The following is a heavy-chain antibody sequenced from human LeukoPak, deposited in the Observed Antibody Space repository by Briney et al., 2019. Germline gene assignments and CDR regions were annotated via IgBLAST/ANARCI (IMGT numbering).Heavy chain of an antibody. V-gene: IGHV3-7*01. Sequence: PGGSLRLSCATSGFTFSHYGVHWVRQAPGKGLEWVANINQNGVEMYYVESVKGRFTISRDSGRNSLFLQMNSLRAEDTAVYYCARDFGSAAAIYEYWGQGTLVTVSS. J-gene: IGHJ4*02. CDR1: GFTFSHYG. D-gene: IGHD6-13*01. CDR3: ARDFGSAAAIYEY. CDR2: INQNGVEM.